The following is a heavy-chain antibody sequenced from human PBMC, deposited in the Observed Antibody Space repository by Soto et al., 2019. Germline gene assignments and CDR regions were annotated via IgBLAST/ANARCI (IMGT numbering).Heavy chain of an antibody. D-gene: IGHD3-10*01. CDR3: ARHPDYHGSGSYPVDY. J-gene: IGHJ4*02. Sequence: QLQLQESGPGLVKPSETLSLTCTVSGGSISSSSYYWGWIRQPPGKGLEWIGSMYYSGSTYYNPSLKSRVTISVDTSKSQFSLKLRSVTAADTAVYYCARHPDYHGSGSYPVDYWGQGTLVTVSS. CDR2: MYYSGST. V-gene: IGHV4-39*01. CDR1: GGSISSSSYY.